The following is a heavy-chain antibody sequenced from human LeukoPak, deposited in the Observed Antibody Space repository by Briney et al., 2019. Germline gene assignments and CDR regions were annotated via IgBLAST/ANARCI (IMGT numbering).Heavy chain of an antibody. V-gene: IGHV1-69*13. J-gene: IGHJ4*02. Sequence: SVKVSCKASGGTFSSYAISWVRQAPGQGLEWMGGIIPIFGTANYAQKFQGRVTITADESTSTAYMELSSLRSEDTAVYYCAREYYDSSGYSKGIDYWGQGTLVTVSS. CDR3: AREYYDSSGYSKGIDY. CDR2: IIPIFGTA. D-gene: IGHD3-22*01. CDR1: GGTFSSYA.